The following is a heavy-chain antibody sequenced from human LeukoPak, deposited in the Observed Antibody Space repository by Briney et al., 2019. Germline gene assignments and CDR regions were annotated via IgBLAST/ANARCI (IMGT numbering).Heavy chain of an antibody. D-gene: IGHD3-10*01. CDR2: INPDSGGT. CDR3: ARAKRVRGYADY. Sequence: ASVKVSCKASGYTFTGYYMHWVRQAPGQGLEWMGWINPDSGGTNYAQKFQGRVTMTRDTSISTAYMELSRLRSDDTAVYYCARAKRVRGYADYWGQGTLVTVSS. V-gene: IGHV1-2*02. J-gene: IGHJ4*02. CDR1: GYTFTGYY.